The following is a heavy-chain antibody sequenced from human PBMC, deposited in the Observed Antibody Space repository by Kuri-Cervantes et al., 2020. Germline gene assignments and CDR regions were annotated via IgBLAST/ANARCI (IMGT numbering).Heavy chain of an antibody. J-gene: IGHJ4*02. CDR1: GFTFSSYS. V-gene: IGHV3-30*18. CDR2: ISYDGSNK. D-gene: IGHD2-2*01. CDR3: AKIPNIVVVPAAIKLFFDY. Sequence: GESLKISCAASGFTFSSYSMNWVRQAPGKGLEWVAVISYDGSNKYYADSVKGRFTISRDNSKNTLYLQMNSLRAEDTAVYYCAKIPNIVVVPAAIKLFFDYWGQGTLVTVSS.